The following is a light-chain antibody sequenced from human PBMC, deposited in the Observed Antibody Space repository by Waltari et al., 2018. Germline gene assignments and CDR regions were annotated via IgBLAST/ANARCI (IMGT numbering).Light chain of an antibody. CDR2: EDR. J-gene: IGLJ3*02. CDR1: RIDVRRYDP. Sequence: QSALPQPAYVSGSPGPSITSSCTASRIDVRRYDPVSWYQLHPDKAPQVIIFEDRKRRSGVSKRFSGSKSGNTASLTISGLQAEDEADYYCCSYAESRTWVFGGGTKLTVL. V-gene: IGLV2-23*01. CDR3: CSYAESRTWV.